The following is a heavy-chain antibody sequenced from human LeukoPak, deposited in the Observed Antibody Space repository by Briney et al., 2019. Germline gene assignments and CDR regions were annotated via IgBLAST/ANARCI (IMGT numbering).Heavy chain of an antibody. CDR2: IYSGGST. CDR1: GFTVSSNY. CDR3: ARRGFFDY. V-gene: IGHV3-66*02. D-gene: IGHD3-16*01. Sequence: GGSLRLSYAASGFTVSSNYMSWVRQAPGKGLEWVSVIYSGGSTYYADSVKGRFTISRDNSKDTLYPQMNNLRAEDTAVYYCARRGFFDYWGQGTLVTVSS. J-gene: IGHJ4*02.